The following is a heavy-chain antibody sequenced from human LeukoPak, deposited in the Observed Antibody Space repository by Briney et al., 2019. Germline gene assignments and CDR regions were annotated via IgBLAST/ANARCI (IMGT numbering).Heavy chain of an antibody. Sequence: GGSLRLSCAASGFTFSSYWMHWVRQAPGKGLVWVSRINSDGSGTSYADSVKGRFTISRDNAKNTLYLQMNSLRAEDTAVYYCARVFMVRGINYGMDVWGQGTTVTVSS. D-gene: IGHD3-10*01. J-gene: IGHJ6*02. CDR3: ARVFMVRGINYGMDV. V-gene: IGHV3-74*01. CDR1: GFTFSSYW. CDR2: INSDGSGT.